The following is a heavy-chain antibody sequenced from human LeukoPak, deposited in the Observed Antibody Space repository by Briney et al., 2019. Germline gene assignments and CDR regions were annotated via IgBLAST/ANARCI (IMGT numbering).Heavy chain of an antibody. CDR1: GFTFNNYA. D-gene: IGHD6-19*01. CDR3: AKGSQWLLRGGAYFDS. Sequence: GGSLRLSCEASGFTFNNYAMSWVRQAPGKGLEWVSAMSGVGGTTYYAASVRGRFTVSRDNSKNILSLQMNSLRVEDTAIYYCAKGSQWLLRGGAYFDSWGQGTPVSVSS. V-gene: IGHV3-23*01. CDR2: MSGVGGTT. J-gene: IGHJ4*02.